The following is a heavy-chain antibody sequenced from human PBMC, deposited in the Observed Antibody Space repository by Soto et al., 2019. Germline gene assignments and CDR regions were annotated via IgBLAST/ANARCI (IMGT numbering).Heavy chain of an antibody. CDR1: GYTFTSYA. CDR3: ASWDCSSTSCYDRYYYYGMDV. J-gene: IGHJ6*02. V-gene: IGHV1-3*01. D-gene: IGHD2-2*01. Sequence: ASVKVSCKASGYTFTSYAMHWVRQAPGQRLEWMGWINAGNGNTKYSQKFQGRVTITRDTSASTAYMELSSLRSEDTAVYYCASWDCSSTSCYDRYYYYGMDVWGQGTTVTVSS. CDR2: INAGNGNT.